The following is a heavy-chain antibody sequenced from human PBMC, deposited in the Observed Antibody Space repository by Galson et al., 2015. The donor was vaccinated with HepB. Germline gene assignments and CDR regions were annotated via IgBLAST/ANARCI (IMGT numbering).Heavy chain of an antibody. V-gene: IGHV3-9*01. CDR3: AKLAGYSAVVGFDI. CDR1: GFTFGDYC. J-gene: IGHJ4*03. Sequence: SLRLSCAASGFTFGDYCMHWVRQAPGKGLEWVSEISWDGSGIGYADSVKGRFTISRDNAKNSLYLQMNSLRAEDTAVYYCAKLAGYSAVVGFDIWGQGTLVTVSS. D-gene: IGHD1-26*01. CDR2: ISWDGSGI.